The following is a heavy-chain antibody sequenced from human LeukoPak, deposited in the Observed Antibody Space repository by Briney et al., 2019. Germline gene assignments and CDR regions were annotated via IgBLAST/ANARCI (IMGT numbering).Heavy chain of an antibody. CDR3: ARAAFTSGSGFDY. CDR2: IYYSGST. J-gene: IGHJ4*02. D-gene: IGHD3-10*01. V-gene: IGHV4-59*01. Sequence: SETLSLTCTVSGYSISSSYWSWIRQPPGKGLEWIAYIYYSGSTNYNPSLKSRVTISLDASKNQFSLRLSSVTAADTAVYYCARAAFTSGSGFDYWGQGTLVTVSS. CDR1: GYSISSSY.